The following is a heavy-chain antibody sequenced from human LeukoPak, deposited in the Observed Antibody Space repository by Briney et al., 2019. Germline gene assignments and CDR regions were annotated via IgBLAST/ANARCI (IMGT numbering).Heavy chain of an antibody. J-gene: IGHJ5*02. CDR1: GGTFSSYA. CDR3: ARVLGVTPLYNWFDP. Sequence: SVKVSCKASGGTFSSYAISWVRQAPGQGLEWMGGIIPIFSTANYAQKFQGRVTITADESTSTAYMELSSLRSEDTAVYYCARVLGVTPLYNWFDPWGQGTLVTVSS. V-gene: IGHV1-69*01. CDR2: IIPIFSTA. D-gene: IGHD3-10*01.